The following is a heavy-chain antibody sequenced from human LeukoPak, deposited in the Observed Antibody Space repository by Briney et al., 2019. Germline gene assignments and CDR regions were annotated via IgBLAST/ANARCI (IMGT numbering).Heavy chain of an antibody. V-gene: IGHV4-4*07. J-gene: IGHJ5*01. CDR2: VYASATT. CDR1: GASISTYF. CDR3: AKTHCGGGSCDKFDS. Sequence: SETLSLTCTVSGASISTYFWSWIRQPAGKRMEWIGRVYASATTYYNPSFRSRVTLSIDTSKNQFSLSLNSVTAADTAVYYCAKTHCGGGSCDKFDSWGQGILVTVSS. D-gene: IGHD2-21*01.